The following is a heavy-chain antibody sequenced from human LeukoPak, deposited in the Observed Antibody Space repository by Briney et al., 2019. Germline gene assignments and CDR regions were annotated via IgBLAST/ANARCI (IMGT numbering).Heavy chain of an antibody. CDR1: GYTFTGYY. CDR3: ARGLKATVTTTFDY. J-gene: IGHJ4*02. D-gene: IGHD4-17*01. V-gene: IGHV1-2*04. CDR2: INPNSGGT. Sequence: GASVKVSCKASGYTFTGYYMHWVRQAPGQGLEWMEWINPNSGGTNYAQKFQGWVTMTRDTSISTAYMELSRLRSDDTAVYYCARGLKATVTTTFDYWGQGTLVTVSS.